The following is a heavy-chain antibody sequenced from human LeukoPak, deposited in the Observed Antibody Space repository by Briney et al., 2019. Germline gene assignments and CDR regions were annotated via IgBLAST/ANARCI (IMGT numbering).Heavy chain of an antibody. CDR1: GYTCIDYY. D-gene: IGHD1-26*01. CDR3: ARETYNGRYYYFDY. V-gene: IGHV1-2*06. J-gene: IGHJ4*02. Sequence: ASVKVSCKASGYTCIDYYIHWVRQAPGQGLEWMGRINPKSGGTNHAQKFQGRVTMTRDTSISTAYMELSSLRSDDTAVYFCARETYNGRYYYFDYWGQGTLVTVSS. CDR2: INPKSGGT.